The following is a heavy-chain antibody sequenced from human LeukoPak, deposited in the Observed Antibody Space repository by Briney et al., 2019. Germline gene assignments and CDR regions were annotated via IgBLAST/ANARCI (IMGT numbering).Heavy chain of an antibody. J-gene: IGHJ4*02. V-gene: IGHV1-69*05. CDR3: ARGRRGATAPIDY. Sequence: GSSVKVSCKASGGTFSSYAISWVRQAPGQGLEWMGGIIPIFGTANYAQKFQGRVTITTDESTSTAYMELSSLRSEDTAVYYCARGRRGATAPIDYWGQGTLVTVSS. CDR1: GGTFSSYA. CDR2: IIPIFGTA. D-gene: IGHD1-26*01.